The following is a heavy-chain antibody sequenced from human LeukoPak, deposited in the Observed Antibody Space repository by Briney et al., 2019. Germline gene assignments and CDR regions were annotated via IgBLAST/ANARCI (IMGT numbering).Heavy chain of an antibody. D-gene: IGHD5-18*01. CDR1: GFTFSSNA. V-gene: IGHV3-23*01. J-gene: IGHJ4*02. CDR2: ISGSGGTT. Sequence: PGGSLRLSCAASGFTFSSNAMAWVRQAPGKGLEWVSAISGSGGTTFYADSVKGRFTVSRDNSKTTLYLQMNSLRAEDTAVYYCANGLWLQWGDYWGQGTLVTVSS. CDR3: ANGLWLQWGDY.